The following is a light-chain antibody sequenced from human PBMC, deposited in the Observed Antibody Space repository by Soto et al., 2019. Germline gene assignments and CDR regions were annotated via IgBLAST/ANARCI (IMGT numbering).Light chain of an antibody. Sequence: EIVMTQSPATLSVSPGERATLSCRASQSVSSDLAWYHQKPGQAPRLLIYGASTRATGIPASFSGSGSGTEFTLTINSLQSEDFAVYYCQQYNNWPRTFGQGTKVDI. CDR3: QQYNNWPRT. V-gene: IGKV3-15*01. CDR2: GAS. CDR1: QSVSSD. J-gene: IGKJ1*01.